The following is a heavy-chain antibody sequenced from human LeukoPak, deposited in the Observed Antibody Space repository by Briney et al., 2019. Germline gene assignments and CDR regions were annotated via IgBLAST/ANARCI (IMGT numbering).Heavy chain of an antibody. CDR2: LKRDGSER. CDR1: GFTSDSDY. Sequence: QTGGSLRLSCAVSGFTSDSDYMSWVRQAPGRGLEWVASLKRDGSERTYVDSVKGRFSISRDSAKDSLYLQMNGLGAEDTAVYYCATGRATNMYWGQGVLVTVSS. CDR3: ATGRATNMY. D-gene: IGHD1-26*01. J-gene: IGHJ4*02. V-gene: IGHV3-7*01.